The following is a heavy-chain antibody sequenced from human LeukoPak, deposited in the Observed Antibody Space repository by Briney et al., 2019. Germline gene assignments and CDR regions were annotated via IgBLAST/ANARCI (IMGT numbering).Heavy chain of an antibody. CDR3: ARSLTMVRAYDY. Sequence: GGSLRLSCAAAGFTFRRYGMSWVRQAPGKGLEWVTFIQYDGSNKYYADSVKGRFTISRDNSKNTVYLQMNSLRTEDTAVYYCARSLTMVRAYDYWGQGTLVTVSS. D-gene: IGHD3-10*01. V-gene: IGHV3-30*02. CDR1: GFTFRRYG. J-gene: IGHJ4*02. CDR2: IQYDGSNK.